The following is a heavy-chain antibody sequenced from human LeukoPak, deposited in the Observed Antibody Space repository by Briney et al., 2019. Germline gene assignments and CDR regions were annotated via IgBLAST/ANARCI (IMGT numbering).Heavy chain of an antibody. CDR3: ARVSTGPV. CDR1: GFILSNFD. J-gene: IGHJ4*02. CDR2: ISSTGNYI. V-gene: IGHV3-21*01. D-gene: IGHD1-1*01. Sequence: GGSLRVSCVGSGFILSNFDMNWVRQAPGKGLEWVSSISSTGNYIHYADSVKGRFTISRDNAQKSLYLQMNSLRVEDSAVYYCARVSTGPVWGQGTLVTVSS.